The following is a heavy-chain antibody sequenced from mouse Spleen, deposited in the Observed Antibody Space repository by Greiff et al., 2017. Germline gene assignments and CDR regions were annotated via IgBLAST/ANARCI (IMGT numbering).Heavy chain of an antibody. CDR1: GFSLSTSGMG. CDR2: IYWDDDK. D-gene: IGHD1-1*01. J-gene: IGHJ1*01. V-gene: IGHV8-12*01. Sequence: QVTLKESGPGILQSSQTLSLTCSFSGFSLSTSGMGVSWIRQPSGKGLEWLAHIYWDDDKRYNPSLKSRLTISKDTSRNQVFLKITSVDTADTATYYCARAYYGSSLNWDERYFDVWGAGTTVTVSS. CDR3: ARAYYGSSLNWDERYFDV.